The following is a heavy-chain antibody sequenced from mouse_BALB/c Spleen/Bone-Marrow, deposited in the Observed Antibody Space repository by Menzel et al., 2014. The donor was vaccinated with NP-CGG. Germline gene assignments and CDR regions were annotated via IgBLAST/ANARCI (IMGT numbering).Heavy chain of an antibody. D-gene: IGHD1-1*01. CDR3: TRPGYFYGSGPYAMDY. CDR1: GYTFTSYW. V-gene: IGHV1-69*02. CDR2: IYPSDSYT. Sequence: QVQLQQSGAELVRPGASVKLSCKASGYTFTSYWINWVKQRPGQGLEWIGNIYPSDSYTNYNQKFKDKATLTVDKSSGTAYMQLSSPTSEDSAVYYCTRPGYFYGSGPYAMDYWGQGTSVTVSS. J-gene: IGHJ4*01.